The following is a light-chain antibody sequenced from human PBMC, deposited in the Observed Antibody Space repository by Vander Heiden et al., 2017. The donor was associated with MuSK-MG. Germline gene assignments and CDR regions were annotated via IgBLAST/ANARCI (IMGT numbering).Light chain of an antibody. V-gene: IGLV3-21*02. CDR3: QVWDSSSDHDVV. CDR2: DDS. CDR1: NIGSKS. Sequence: SYVLTQPPPASVAPGQTARITCGGNNIGSKSVHWYQQKPGQAPVLVVYDDSDRPSGIPERFSGSNSGNTATLTISRVEAGDEADYYCQVWDSSSDHDVVFGGGTKLTVL. J-gene: IGLJ2*01.